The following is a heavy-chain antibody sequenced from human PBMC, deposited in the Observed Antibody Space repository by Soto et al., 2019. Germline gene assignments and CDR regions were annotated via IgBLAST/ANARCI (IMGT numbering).Heavy chain of an antibody. CDR2: ISYDGSNK. V-gene: IGHV3-30-3*01. Sequence: GGSLRLSCAASGFTFSSYAMHWVRQAPGKGLEWVAVISYDGSNKYYADSVKGRFTISRDNSKNTLYLQMNSLRAEDTAVYYCARGGYTYSYGMDVWGQGTTVTVSS. J-gene: IGHJ6*02. CDR1: GFTFSSYA. CDR3: ARGGYTYSYGMDV. D-gene: IGHD2-2*02.